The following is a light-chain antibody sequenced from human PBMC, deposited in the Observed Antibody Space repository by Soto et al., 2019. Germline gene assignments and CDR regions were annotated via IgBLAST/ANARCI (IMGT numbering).Light chain of an antibody. CDR3: CSYAGSYVV. CDR1: SSDVGGYNY. CDR2: DVS. J-gene: IGLJ2*01. V-gene: IGLV2-11*01. Sequence: QSALTQPRSVSGSPGQSVTISCTGTSSDVGGYNYVSWYQQHPGKAPKLMIYDVSKRPSGVPDRFSGSKSGNTASLTISGLQAKDEADYYCCSYAGSYVVFGGGTQLTVL.